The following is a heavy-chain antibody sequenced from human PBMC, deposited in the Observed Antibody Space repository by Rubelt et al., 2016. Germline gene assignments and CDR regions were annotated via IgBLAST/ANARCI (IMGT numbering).Heavy chain of an antibody. CDR3: ARDGKLDP. CDR2: INPYSGVT. J-gene: IGHJ5*02. CDR1: GYAFTGDC. Sequence: QVQLVQSGAEVQKPGASVKVSCKASGYAFTGDCIHWVRQAPGQGLEWMGRINPYSGVTDYAQKFQGRVTMTRDTSIRASYMQLSSLRSDDTAVYYCARDGKLDPWGQGTLVTVSS. V-gene: IGHV1-2*06.